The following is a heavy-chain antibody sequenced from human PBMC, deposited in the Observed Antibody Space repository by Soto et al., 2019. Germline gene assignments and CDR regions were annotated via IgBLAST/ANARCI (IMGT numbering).Heavy chain of an antibody. D-gene: IGHD4-17*01. V-gene: IGHV4-30-4*01. CDR3: ARVLYRDYGDENSWFDP. Sequence: SETLSLTCTVSGGSISGYYWSWLRQPPGKGLEWIGYIYYSGSTYYNPSLKSRVTISVDTSKNQFSLKLSSVTAADTAVYYCARVLYRDYGDENSWFDPWGQGTLVTVSS. J-gene: IGHJ5*02. CDR1: GGSISGYY. CDR2: IYYSGST.